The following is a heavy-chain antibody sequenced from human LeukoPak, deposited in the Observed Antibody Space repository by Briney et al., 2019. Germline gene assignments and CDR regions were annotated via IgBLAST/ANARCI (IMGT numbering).Heavy chain of an antibody. Sequence: PSETLSLTCSVSGGTLSNYYWSWIRQPPGKGLEGISYIFDDGRTNYNPSLKSGVTTSVDTTKNQFSQQLSYLTAGDTAVYYCARQLDSYVYFVN. V-gene: IGHV4-59*08. CDR2: IFDDGRT. CDR1: GGTLSNYY. D-gene: IGHD3-22*01. J-gene: IGHJ4*01. CDR3: ARQLDSYVYFVN.